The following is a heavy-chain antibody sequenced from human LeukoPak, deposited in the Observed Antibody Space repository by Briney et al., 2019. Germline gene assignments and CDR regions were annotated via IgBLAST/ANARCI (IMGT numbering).Heavy chain of an antibody. CDR1: GGSFSGYY. Sequence: SETLSLTCAVYGGSFSGYYWSWIRQPPGKGLEWIGEINHSGSTNYNPSLKSRVTISVDTSKNQFSLKLSSVTAADTAVYYCARGGSSSWRSLGFYYYYMDVWGKGTTVTVSS. J-gene: IGHJ6*03. CDR3: ARGGSSSWRSLGFYYYYMDV. D-gene: IGHD6-13*01. CDR2: INHSGST. V-gene: IGHV4-34*01.